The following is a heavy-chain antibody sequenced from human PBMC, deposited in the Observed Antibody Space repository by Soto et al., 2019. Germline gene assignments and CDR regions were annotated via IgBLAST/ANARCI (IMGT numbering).Heavy chain of an antibody. Sequence: EVQLVESGGGLVQPGGSLRLSCVASGFTFSSYWMSWVRQAPGKGLEWMANIKQDGSEKYYVDSVKDRFTISRDNAKNSLYLQMNSLRAEDSAVYYCARVYPGSGWPYHYYGMDVWGQGTTVTVSS. CDR1: GFTFSSYW. CDR3: ARVYPGSGWPYHYYGMDV. CDR2: IKQDGSEK. D-gene: IGHD6-19*01. J-gene: IGHJ6*02. V-gene: IGHV3-7*01.